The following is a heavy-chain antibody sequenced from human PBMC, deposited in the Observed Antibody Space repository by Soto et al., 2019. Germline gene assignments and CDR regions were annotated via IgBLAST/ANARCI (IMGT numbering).Heavy chain of an antibody. CDR2: ISGHNGNT. CDR1: GYTFINYD. CDR3: ARDTAVAFDY. Sequence: QVQLVQSGAEMKKPGASVRVSCKASGYTFINYDFSWVRQAPGQGLEWMGWISGHNGNTKYAQKFQGRVTVTTDTSTTTAYMELRSLRSDDTAVYYCARDTAVAFDYWGQGTLVTGSS. V-gene: IGHV1-18*01. D-gene: IGHD2-15*01. J-gene: IGHJ4*02.